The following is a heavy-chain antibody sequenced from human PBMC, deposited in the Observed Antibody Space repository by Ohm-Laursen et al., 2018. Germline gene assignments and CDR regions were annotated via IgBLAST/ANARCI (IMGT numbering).Heavy chain of an antibody. V-gene: IGHV3-48*01. CDR2: IGRSGTTI. CDR1: GFTFSTYT. D-gene: IGHD3-3*01. CDR3: ARGPYFDFWPYYFDY. Sequence: SLRLSCTASGFTFSTYTMHWVRQAPGKGLEWISYIGRSGTTIYYADSVKGRFTISRDNAKKSLYLQMNSLRAEDTAVYYCARGPYFDFWPYYFDYWGQGTLVTVSS. J-gene: IGHJ4*02.